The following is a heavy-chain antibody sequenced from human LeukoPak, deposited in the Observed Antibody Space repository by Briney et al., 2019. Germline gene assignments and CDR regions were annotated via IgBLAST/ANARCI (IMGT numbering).Heavy chain of an antibody. D-gene: IGHD6-13*01. Sequence: PGGSLRLSCAASGFTFSSYWMSWVRQAPGKGLEWVSVIYSGSSTYYADSVKGRFTISRDNSKNTLYLQMNSLRAEDTAVYYCARIATAVNIFDYWGQGTLVTVSS. CDR1: GFTFSSYW. CDR2: IYSGSST. V-gene: IGHV3-53*01. J-gene: IGHJ4*02. CDR3: ARIATAVNIFDY.